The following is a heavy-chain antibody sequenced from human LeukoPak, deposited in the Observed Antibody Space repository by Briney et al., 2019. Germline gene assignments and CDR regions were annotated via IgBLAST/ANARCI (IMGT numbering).Heavy chain of an antibody. D-gene: IGHD6-13*01. CDR3: AKRLYSSSWYYFDY. V-gene: IGHV3-30*02. Sequence: PGGSLRLSCAASGFTFSSYGMHWVRQAPGKGLEWVAFIRYDGSNKYYADSVKGRFTISRDNSKNTLYLQMNSLRAEDTAVYYCAKRLYSSSWYYFDYWGQGTLVTVSS. CDR1: GFTFSSYG. J-gene: IGHJ4*02. CDR2: IRYDGSNK.